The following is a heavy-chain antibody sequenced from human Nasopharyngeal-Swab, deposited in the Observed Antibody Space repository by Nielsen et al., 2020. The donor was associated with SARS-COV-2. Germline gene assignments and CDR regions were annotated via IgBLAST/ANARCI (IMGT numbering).Heavy chain of an antibody. CDR2: ISPSSGYI. V-gene: IGHV3-21*01. J-gene: IGHJ6*03. D-gene: IGHD3-3*01. CDR3: ARQDRFYYYLDV. Sequence: GGSLRLSCAASGFTFSSFGMTWVRQAPGKGLEWVSYISPSSGYIYYAESLKGRFTISRDNGKNSVYLQMNSLRADDTAVYFCARQDRFYYYLDVWGKGTTVTVSS. CDR1: GFTFSSFG.